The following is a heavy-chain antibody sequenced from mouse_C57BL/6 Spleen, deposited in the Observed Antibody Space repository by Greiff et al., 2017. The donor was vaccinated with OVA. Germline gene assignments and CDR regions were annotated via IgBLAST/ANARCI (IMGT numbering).Heavy chain of an antibody. Sequence: VQLQQPGAELVMPGASVKLSCKASGYTFTSYWLPWVKQRPGQGLEWIGELDPSDSYTNYNHKFKGKSTLTVDKSSSTAYMQLSSLTSEDSAVYYCARRITTVVAKDYAKDYWGQGTSVTVAS. V-gene: IGHV1-69*01. D-gene: IGHD1-1*01. CDR3: ARRITTVVAKDYAKDY. CDR2: LDPSDSYT. CDR1: GYTFTSYW. J-gene: IGHJ4*01.